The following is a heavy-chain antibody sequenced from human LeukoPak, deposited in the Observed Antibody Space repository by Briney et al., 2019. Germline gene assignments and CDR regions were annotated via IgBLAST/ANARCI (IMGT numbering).Heavy chain of an antibody. Sequence: PPGTLSLTCTVSGGSITNHAYFWGWPRQPPGKGLEWTGRVYYTGTTYYNPSLKSRVTMSVDTSKNQFSLKLNSVSAADTAVYFCASQMDYGDYIPLWDWGQGTLVTVSS. CDR2: VYYTGTT. D-gene: IGHD4-17*01. J-gene: IGHJ4*02. CDR1: GGSITNHAYF. V-gene: IGHV4-39*01. CDR3: ASQMDYGDYIPLWD.